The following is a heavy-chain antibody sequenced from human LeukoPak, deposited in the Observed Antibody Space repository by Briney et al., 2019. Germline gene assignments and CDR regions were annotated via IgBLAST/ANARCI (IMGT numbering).Heavy chain of an antibody. D-gene: IGHD4-17*01. J-gene: IGHJ4*02. CDR2: IQQDGSEK. Sequence: GESLRLSCAASGFTFSSYWLSWVRQPPGKGLEWVANIQQDGSEKNYVDSVKGRFTISRDNGKNSLYLQMNSLRAEDTAVYYCAGPHLDHGDLFDYWGQGTLVTVSS. V-gene: IGHV3-7*01. CDR1: GFTFSSYW. CDR3: AGPHLDHGDLFDY.